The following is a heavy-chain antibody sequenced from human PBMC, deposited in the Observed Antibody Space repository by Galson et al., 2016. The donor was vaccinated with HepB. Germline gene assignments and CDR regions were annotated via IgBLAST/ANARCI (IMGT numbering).Heavy chain of an antibody. Sequence: ETLSLTCTVSGGSLSSYYWSWIRQPPGKRLEWLGTIYHRGSTDYKSSLKSRLTMSVDTSKNQFSLKLSPVTAADTAVYFCARDLLSRGRDHYFGMDVWGQGTTVIVSS. CDR1: GGSLSSYY. V-gene: IGHV4-59*01. CDR2: IYHRGST. CDR3: ARDLLSRGRDHYFGMDV. J-gene: IGHJ6*02. D-gene: IGHD3-10*02.